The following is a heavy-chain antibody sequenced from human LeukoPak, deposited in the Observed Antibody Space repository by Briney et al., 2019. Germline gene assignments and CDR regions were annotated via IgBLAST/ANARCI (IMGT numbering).Heavy chain of an antibody. J-gene: IGHJ5*02. CDR2: IFQSGST. CDR3: ARVGSDWNDVRYNWFDP. D-gene: IGHD1-1*01. V-gene: IGHV4-30-2*01. CDR1: GGSISSGDYS. Sequence: SQTLSLTCAVSGGSISSGDYSWSWIRRPPGKGLEWIGYIFQSGSTYYNPSLKSRVTISVDRSKNQFSLKLSSVTAADTAVYYCARVGSDWNDVRYNWFDPWGQGTLVTVSS.